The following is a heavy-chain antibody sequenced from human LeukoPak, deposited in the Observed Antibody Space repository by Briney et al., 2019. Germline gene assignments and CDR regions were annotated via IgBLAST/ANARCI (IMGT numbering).Heavy chain of an antibody. Sequence: GGSLRLSCAASGFTFSSYAMSWVRQALGKGLEWVSAISGSGGSTYYADSVKGRFTISRDNSKNTLYLQMNSLRAEDTAVYYCAKRWGYYYDSSGYHDYWGQGTLVTVSS. D-gene: IGHD3-22*01. CDR1: GFTFSSYA. V-gene: IGHV3-23*01. CDR3: AKRWGYYYDSSGYHDY. J-gene: IGHJ4*02. CDR2: ISGSGGST.